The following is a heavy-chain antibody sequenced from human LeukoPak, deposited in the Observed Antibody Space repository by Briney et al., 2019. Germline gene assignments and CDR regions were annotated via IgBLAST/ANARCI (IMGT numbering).Heavy chain of an antibody. D-gene: IGHD1-26*01. CDR2: TTGSGITT. V-gene: IGHV3-23*01. CDR1: GFPFSDYA. CDR3: AKHSVGATVGWDAFDI. J-gene: IGHJ3*02. Sequence: GGSLRLSCTASGFPFSDYAMSWVRQAPGKGLEWVSVTTGSGITTYYADSVKGRFTISRDNSKNTLSLQMGSLRGEDTGVYYCAKHSVGATVGWDAFDIWGQGTLVTVSS.